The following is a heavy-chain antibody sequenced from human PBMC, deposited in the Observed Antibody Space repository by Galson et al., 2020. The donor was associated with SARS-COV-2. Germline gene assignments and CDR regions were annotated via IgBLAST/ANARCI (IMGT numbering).Heavy chain of an antibody. Sequence: GGSLRLSCAASGFTFSSYGMHWVRQAPGKGLEWVAVIWYDGSNKYYADSVKGRFTISRDNSKNTLYLQMNSLRAEDTAVYYCAKDIGPDDAFDIWGQGTMVTVSS. J-gene: IGHJ3*02. CDR3: AKDIGPDDAFDI. V-gene: IGHV3-33*06. CDR2: IWYDGSNK. D-gene: IGHD2-15*01. CDR1: GFTFSSYG.